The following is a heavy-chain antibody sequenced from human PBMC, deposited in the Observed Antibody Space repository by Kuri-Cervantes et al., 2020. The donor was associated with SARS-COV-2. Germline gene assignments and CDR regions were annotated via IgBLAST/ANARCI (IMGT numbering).Heavy chain of an antibody. J-gene: IGHJ1*01. CDR2: IYYSGST. V-gene: IGHV4-38-2*01. CDR1: GYSISSGYY. Sequence: SETLSLTCAVSGYSISSGYYWGWIRQPPGKGLEWIGYIYYSGSTNYNPSLKSRVTISVGTSKNQFSLKLSSVTAADTAVYYCARGKSGPAAIPFQLWGQGTLVTVSS. CDR3: ARGKSGPAAIPFQL. D-gene: IGHD2-2*01.